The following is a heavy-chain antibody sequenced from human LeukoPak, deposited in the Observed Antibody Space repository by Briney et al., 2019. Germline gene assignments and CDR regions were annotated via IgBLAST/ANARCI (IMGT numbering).Heavy chain of an antibody. CDR3: ARSANPGVHEFDP. V-gene: IGHV3-48*02. CDR1: GFTFRSYA. Sequence: GGSLRLYCEASGFTFRSYAMAWVRQAPGKGLEWLSYITSSSNINYADSVKGRFTISRDNAKNSLYLQMNSLRDEDTAVYYCARSANPGVHEFDPWGQGTLVTVSS. D-gene: IGHD6-6*01. CDR2: ITSSSNI. J-gene: IGHJ5*02.